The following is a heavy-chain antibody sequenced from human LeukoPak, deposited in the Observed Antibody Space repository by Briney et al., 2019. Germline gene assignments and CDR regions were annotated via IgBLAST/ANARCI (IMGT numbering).Heavy chain of an antibody. CDR3: ARRMWRRPPKAHNDWFDP. Sequence: ASVKVSCKASGYTFTSYDINWVRQATGQGLEWMGWMNPNSGNTGYAQKFQGRVTITRNTSISTAYMELSSLRSEDTAVYYCARRMWRRPPKAHNDWFDPWGQGTLVTVSS. CDR2: MNPNSGNT. CDR1: GYTFTSYD. J-gene: IGHJ5*02. V-gene: IGHV1-8*03. D-gene: IGHD2-21*01.